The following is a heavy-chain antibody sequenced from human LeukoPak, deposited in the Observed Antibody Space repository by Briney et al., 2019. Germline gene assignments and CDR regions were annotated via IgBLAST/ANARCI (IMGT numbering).Heavy chain of an antibody. CDR1: GFTFSSYA. CDR2: ISGSGGST. J-gene: IGHJ5*02. D-gene: IGHD4-17*01. CDR3: APYGDPRGFDP. Sequence: GGSLRLSCAASGFTFSSYAMSWVRQAPGKGLEWVSAISGSGGSTYYADSVKGRFTISRDNSKNTLYQQMNSLRAEDTAVYYCAPYGDPRGFDPWGQGTLVTVSS. V-gene: IGHV3-23*01.